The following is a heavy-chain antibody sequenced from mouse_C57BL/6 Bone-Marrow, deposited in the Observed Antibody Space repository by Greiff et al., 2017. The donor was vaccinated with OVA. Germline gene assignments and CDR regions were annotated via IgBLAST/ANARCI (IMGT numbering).Heavy chain of an antibody. J-gene: IGHJ3*01. CDR3: ARKWIYDGYPWFAY. CDR2: IHPNSGST. CDR1: GYTFTSYW. Sequence: QVQLQQPGAELVKPGASVKLSCKASGYTFTSYWMHWVKQRPGQGLEWIGMIHPNSGSTNYNEKFKSKATLTVDKSSSTAYMQLSSLTSEDSAVYYCARKWIYDGYPWFAYWGQGTLVTVSA. D-gene: IGHD2-3*01. V-gene: IGHV1-64*01.